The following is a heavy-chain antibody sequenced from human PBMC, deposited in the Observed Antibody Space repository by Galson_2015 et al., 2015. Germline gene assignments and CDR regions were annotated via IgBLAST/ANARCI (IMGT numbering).Heavy chain of an antibody. J-gene: IGHJ1*01. CDR1: GFTFSSYS. CDR2: ISSSSSTI. D-gene: IGHD2-15*01. V-gene: IGHV3-48*01. Sequence: SLRLSCAASGFTFSSYSMNWVRQAPGKGLEWVSYISSSSSTIYYADSVKGRFTISRDNAKNSLYLQMNSLRAEGTAVYYCARDSGVVVAATPRYFQHWGQSTLVPVSS. CDR3: ARDSGVVVAATPRYFQH.